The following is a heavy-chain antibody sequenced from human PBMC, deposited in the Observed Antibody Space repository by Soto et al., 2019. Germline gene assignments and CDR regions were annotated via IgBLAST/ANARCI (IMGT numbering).Heavy chain of an antibody. J-gene: IGHJ4*02. CDR3: ARRSCGRDCHPYFFDY. CDR1: GYGFTTYW. CDR2: INPGDSKT. Sequence: GDSLKISCEGSGYGFTTYWIAWVRQMPGKGLEWMGIINPGDSKTKYSPSFEGQVTISADKSISTVYLHWSSLQSSDTAMYYCARRSCGRDCHPYFFDYWGQGTLVTVSS. D-gene: IGHD2-21*02. V-gene: IGHV5-51*01.